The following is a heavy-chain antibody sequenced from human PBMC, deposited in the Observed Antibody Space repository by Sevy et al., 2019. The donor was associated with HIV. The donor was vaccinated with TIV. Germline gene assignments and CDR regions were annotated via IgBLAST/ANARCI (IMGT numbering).Heavy chain of an antibody. CDR3: ARDSQNIVLVPAATINYYYSYYMDV. CDR2: IKQDGSER. CDR1: GFTFSSYW. J-gene: IGHJ6*03. V-gene: IGHV3-7*01. Sequence: GGSLRLSCAASGFTFSSYWMSWVRQAPGKGLEWVANIKQDGSERYYEDSLKGRFTISRDNTKNSLYLQMNSLRVEDTAVYYCARDSQNIVLVPAATINYYYSYYMDVWGKGTTVTVSS. D-gene: IGHD2-2*01.